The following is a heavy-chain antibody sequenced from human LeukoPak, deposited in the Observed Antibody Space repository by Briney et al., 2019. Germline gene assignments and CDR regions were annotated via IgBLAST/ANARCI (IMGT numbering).Heavy chain of an antibody. J-gene: IGHJ4*02. CDR2: ISGSGGGT. CDR1: GFTFSSYA. Sequence: GGSLRLSCAASGFTFSSYAMSWVRQAPGKGLEWVSGISGSGGGTYYADSVKGRFTISRDNSKNTLYLQMNSLRAEDTAVYYCAKASIVGATTGFDYWGQGTLVTVSS. D-gene: IGHD1-26*01. V-gene: IGHV3-23*01. CDR3: AKASIVGATTGFDY.